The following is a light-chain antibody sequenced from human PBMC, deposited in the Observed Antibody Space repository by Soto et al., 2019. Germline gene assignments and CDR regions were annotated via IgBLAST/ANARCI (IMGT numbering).Light chain of an antibody. Sequence: EIVLTQSPGTLSLSPGERATLSCRASQTVSSNYLAWYQQKPGQAPRLLIYGASSRATGIPDRFSDSGSGTDFTLTISGLEPEDFAVYYCQQYGRSFSFGQGTKLEIE. J-gene: IGKJ2*03. CDR3: QQYGRSFS. V-gene: IGKV3-20*01. CDR2: GAS. CDR1: QTVSSNY.